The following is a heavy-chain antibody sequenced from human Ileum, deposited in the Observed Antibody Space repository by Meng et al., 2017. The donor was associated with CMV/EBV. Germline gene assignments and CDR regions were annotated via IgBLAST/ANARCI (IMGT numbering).Heavy chain of an antibody. Sequence: VSCQASGYTFTGYYMHWVRQAPGQGLEWMGWINPNSGGTNYVQKFQGRVTMTRDTSISTAYMELSRLTSDDTAVYYCVRGRGSGDYWGQGTLVTVSS. CDR3: VRGRGSGDY. CDR2: INPNSGGT. D-gene: IGHD3-10*01. CDR1: GYTFTGYY. V-gene: IGHV1-2*02. J-gene: IGHJ4*02.